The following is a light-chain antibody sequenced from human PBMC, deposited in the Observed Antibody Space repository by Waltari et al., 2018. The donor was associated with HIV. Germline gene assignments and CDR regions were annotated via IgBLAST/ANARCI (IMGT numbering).Light chain of an antibody. CDR1: SSDIGAYNR. CDR2: EVT. V-gene: IGLV2-18*02. Sequence: QSALTQPPSVSGSLGQSVTISCTGTSSDIGAYNRVSWYQQSPGTAPKLRIYEVTHRPSGVTVRFSGSKSGNTASLTISGLQADDEADYYCSSYTTSSTWVFGGGTKLTV. J-gene: IGLJ3*02. CDR3: SSYTTSSTWV.